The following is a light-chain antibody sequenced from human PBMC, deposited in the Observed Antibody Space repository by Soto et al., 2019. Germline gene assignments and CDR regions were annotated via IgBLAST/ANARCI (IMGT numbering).Light chain of an antibody. V-gene: IGLV2-14*03. CDR3: TSWTTSTTMI. CDR2: DVN. J-gene: IGLJ2*01. CDR1: SSDIGAYNF. Sequence: QSALTQPASVSVSPGQSITISCTGTSSDIGAYNFFSWYQQHPGKAPKLMLYDVNIRPSGGSNRFSGSKSGNTASLTISGLQAEDEADYYCTSWTTSTTMIFGGGTKLTVL.